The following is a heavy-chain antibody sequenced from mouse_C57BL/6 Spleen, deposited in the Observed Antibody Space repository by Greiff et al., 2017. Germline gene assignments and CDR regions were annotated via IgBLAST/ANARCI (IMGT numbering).Heavy chain of an antibody. Sequence: EVMLVESGGGLVKPGGSLKLSCAASGFTFSSYAMSWVRQTPEKRLEWVATISDGGSYTYYPDNVKGRFTISRDNAKNNLYLQMSHLKSEDTAMYYCARDLSLGYWGQGTTLTVSS. CDR1: GFTFSSYA. D-gene: IGHD1-1*01. CDR2: ISDGGSYT. CDR3: ARDLSLGY. J-gene: IGHJ2*01. V-gene: IGHV5-4*01.